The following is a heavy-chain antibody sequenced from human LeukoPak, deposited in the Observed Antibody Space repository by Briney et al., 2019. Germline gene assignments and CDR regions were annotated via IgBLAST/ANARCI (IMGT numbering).Heavy chain of an antibody. CDR2: IYYSGST. CDR1: GGSISSRSYY. CDR3: ARVGSSTWLDH. V-gene: IGHV4-39*01. J-gene: IGHJ4*02. D-gene: IGHD6-13*01. Sequence: SETLSLTCTVSGGSISSRSYYWGWVRHPPGQGLEWIGSIYYSGSTFYNPSLKSRVTMAVDTSKNQFSLNLSSVTAADTAVYYCARVGSSTWLDHWGQGTLVTVSS.